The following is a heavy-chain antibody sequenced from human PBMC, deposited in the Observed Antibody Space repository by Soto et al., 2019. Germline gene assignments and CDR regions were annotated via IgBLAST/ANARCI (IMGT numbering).Heavy chain of an antibody. CDR1: GFTFSGSA. D-gene: IGHD3-16*01. Sequence: EVQLVESGGDLVQPGGSLKLSCAASGFTFSGSAIHWVRQTSGKGLERVGRVRSNANGYATSYAASVQGRFNISRDDSKKIVYRRMTSLNTEDTALYYCARQGYVRYYGLGGWGQRPTVT. J-gene: IGHJ6*02. CDR2: VRSNANGYAT. CDR3: ARQGYVRYYGLGG. V-gene: IGHV3-73*02.